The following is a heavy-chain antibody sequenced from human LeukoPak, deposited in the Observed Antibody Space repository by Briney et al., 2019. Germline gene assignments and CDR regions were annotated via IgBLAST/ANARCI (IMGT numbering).Heavy chain of an antibody. J-gene: IGHJ4*02. CDR1: GFTFSSYG. Sequence: GGSLRLSCAASGFTFSSYGMHWVRQAPGKGLEWVAVIWYDGINKYYADSVKGRFTISRDNSKNTLYLQMNSLRAEDTAVYYCAKDRGAYCSSTSRNTGFDYWGQGTLVTVSS. V-gene: IGHV3-33*06. D-gene: IGHD2-2*01. CDR3: AKDRGAYCSSTSRNTGFDY. CDR2: IWYDGINK.